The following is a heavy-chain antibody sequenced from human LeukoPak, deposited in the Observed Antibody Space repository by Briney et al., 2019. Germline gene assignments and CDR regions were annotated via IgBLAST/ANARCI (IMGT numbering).Heavy chain of an antibody. CDR3: AVYCSTASCYGVDY. Sequence: GGSLRLSCAASGFTFSSYSMNWVRQAPGKGLEWVSSISSSSSAIYYADSMKGRFTISRNNAKNSLYLQMNSLRAEDTAVYYCAVYCSTASCYGVDYWGQGTLVTVSS. J-gene: IGHJ4*02. D-gene: IGHD2-2*01. V-gene: IGHV3-48*01. CDR1: GFTFSSYS. CDR2: ISSSSSAI.